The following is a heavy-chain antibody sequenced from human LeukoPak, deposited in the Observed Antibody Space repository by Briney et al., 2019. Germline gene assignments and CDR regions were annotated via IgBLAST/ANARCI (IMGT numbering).Heavy chain of an antibody. V-gene: IGHV3-23*01. J-gene: IGHJ4*02. Sequence: GGSLRLSCAASGFTFSSYAMYWVRQAPGKGLEWVSVVRGSGGTTYYADSVKGRFTISRDNSKNTLYLQMSSLTAEDTAIYYCAKGSTHHDVWSGSYMDYWGQETLVTVSS. D-gene: IGHD3-3*01. CDR1: GFTFSSYA. CDR3: AKGSTHHDVWSGSYMDY. CDR2: VRGSGGTT.